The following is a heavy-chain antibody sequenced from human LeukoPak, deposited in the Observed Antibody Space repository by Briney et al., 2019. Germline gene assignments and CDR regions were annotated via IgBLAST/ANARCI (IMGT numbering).Heavy chain of an antibody. V-gene: IGHV1-24*01. J-gene: IGHJ5*02. D-gene: IGHD3-10*01. CDR3: ATEFDYYGSGSYYKSWFDP. Sequence: ASVKVSCKVSGYTLTELSMHWVRQAPGKGLEWMGGFDPEDGETIYAQKFQGRVTMTEDTSTDTAYMELSSLRSEDTAVYYCATEFDYYGSGSYYKSWFDPWGQGTLVTVSS. CDR2: FDPEDGET. CDR1: GYTLTELS.